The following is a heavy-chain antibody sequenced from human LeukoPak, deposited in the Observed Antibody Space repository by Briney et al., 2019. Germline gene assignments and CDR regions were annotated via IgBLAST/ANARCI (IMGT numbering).Heavy chain of an antibody. CDR1: GGSFSGYY. CDR3: ARSYSNYYYYYGMDV. CDR2: INHSGST. J-gene: IGHJ6*02. Sequence: SETLSLTCAVNGGSFSGYYWSLIRQPPGKGLEWIGEINHSGSTNYNPSLKSRVTISVDTSKNQFSLKLSSVTAADTAVYYCARSYSNYYYYYGMDVWGQGTTVTVSS. D-gene: IGHD4-11*01. V-gene: IGHV4-34*01.